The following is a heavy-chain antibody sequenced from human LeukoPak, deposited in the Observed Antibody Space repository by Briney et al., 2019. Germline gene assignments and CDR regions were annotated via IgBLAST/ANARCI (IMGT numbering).Heavy chain of an antibody. CDR1: GFTFSSYA. CDR2: ISYDGSNK. CDR3: AKGTRGDYYHMDV. V-gene: IGHV3-30*04. Sequence: GRSLGLSCAASGFTFSSYAMHWVRQAPGKGLEWVAVISYDGSNKYYADSVKGRFTISRDNSKNTLYLQMNSLRAEDTAVYYCAKGTRGDYYHMDVWGKGTTVTVSS. J-gene: IGHJ6*03. D-gene: IGHD3/OR15-3a*01.